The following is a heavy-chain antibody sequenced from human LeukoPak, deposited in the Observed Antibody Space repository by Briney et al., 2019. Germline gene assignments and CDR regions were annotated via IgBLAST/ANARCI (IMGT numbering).Heavy chain of an antibody. CDR3: ARQGDSGWYYLDY. CDR2: IYHSGST. D-gene: IGHD6-19*01. CDR1: GGSISSSNW. Sequence: PSGTLSLTCAVSGGSISSSNWWSWVRQPPGKGLEWIGEIYHSGSTNYNPSLKSRVTISVDKSKNQFSLKLTSVTAADTAAYYCARQGDSGWYYLDYWGQGTLVTVSS. J-gene: IGHJ4*02. V-gene: IGHV4-4*02.